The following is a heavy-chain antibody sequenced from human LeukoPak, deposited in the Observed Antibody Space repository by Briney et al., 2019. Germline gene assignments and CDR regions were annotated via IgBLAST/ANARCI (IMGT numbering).Heavy chain of an antibody. V-gene: IGHV1-2*02. CDR2: INSNSGGT. J-gene: IGHJ4*02. CDR1: GYTFTDYY. Sequence: SVKVSCKASGYTFTDYYMHWVRQAPGQGLEWMGWINSNSGGTNYAQKFQGRVTMTRDTSSSTAYMELSRLRSDDTAVYYCARGGQWELLSPFDYWGQGALVTVSS. D-gene: IGHD1-26*01. CDR3: ARGGQWELLSPFDY.